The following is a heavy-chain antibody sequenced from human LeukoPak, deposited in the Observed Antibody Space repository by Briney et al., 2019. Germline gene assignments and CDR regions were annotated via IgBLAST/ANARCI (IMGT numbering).Heavy chain of an antibody. V-gene: IGHV4-59*01. Sequence: PSETLSLTCSVSGGSIDSYYWSWVRQPPGKGLEWIGYIYYTGTTNYNPSLKSRVTISVDTSKNQFSLKVNSVTAADTAVYYCARVARGAFDIWGQGTMVTVSS. CDR1: GGSIDSYY. J-gene: IGHJ3*02. CDR3: ARVARGAFDI. CDR2: IYYTGTT.